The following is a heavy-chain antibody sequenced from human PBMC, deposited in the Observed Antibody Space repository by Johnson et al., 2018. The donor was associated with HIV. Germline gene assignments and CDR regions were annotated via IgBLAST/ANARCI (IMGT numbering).Heavy chain of an antibody. J-gene: IGHJ3*02. CDR2: ISGSGGST. CDR3: AKYQGSSASDNDDAFDI. CDR1: GFTFSSYA. Sequence: VQLVESGGGLVQPGGSLRLSCAASGFTFSSYAMSWVRQAPGKGLEWVSAISGSGGSTYYADSVKGRFTISRDNSKNTLYLQMNSLRAEDTAVYYCAKYQGSSASDNDDAFDIWGQGTMVTVSS. D-gene: IGHD6-6*01. V-gene: IGHV3-23*04.